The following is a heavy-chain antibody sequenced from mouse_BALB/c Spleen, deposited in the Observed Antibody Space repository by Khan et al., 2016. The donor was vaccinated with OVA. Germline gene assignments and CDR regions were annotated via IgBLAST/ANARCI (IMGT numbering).Heavy chain of an antibody. Sequence: QVQLQQSGPELVKPGASVKMSCKASGYTFTDYVMNWVKQRNGQGLEWIGQIYPGSDSTYYNEKFKGKATLTADRSSSTAYMQLSNLTSEDSAVYFCERAGWDGFAYWGQGTLVTVSA. V-gene: IGHV1-77*01. J-gene: IGHJ3*01. CDR2: IYPGSDST. CDR3: ERAGWDGFAY. D-gene: IGHD4-1*01. CDR1: GYTFTDYV.